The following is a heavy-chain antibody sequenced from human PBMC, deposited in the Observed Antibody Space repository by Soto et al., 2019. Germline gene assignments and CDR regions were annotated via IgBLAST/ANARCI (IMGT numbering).Heavy chain of an antibody. CDR3: AKDYLRWAQS. V-gene: IGHV3-23*01. CDR1: GFTLCGYG. CDR2: ISGSGST. J-gene: IGHJ5*02. Sequence: XACLRLSCAASGFTLCGYGLSWVRQAPGKGLEWVSAISGSGSTFYADSVKGRFTISRDNSKNTLYLQMNSLRAEDTAVYYCAKDYLRWAQSWGQGTLVTVSS. D-gene: IGHD1-26*01.